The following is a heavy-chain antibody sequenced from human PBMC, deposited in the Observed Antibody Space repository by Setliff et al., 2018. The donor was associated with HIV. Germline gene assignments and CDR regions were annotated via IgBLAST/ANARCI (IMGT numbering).Heavy chain of an antibody. Sequence: SETLSLTCTVSGGAVSRSDYYWRWIRQPAGGGLEWIGRVHISGSVNYTPSLGSRVSISIDTSKNQCSLKLTSVPAADTAVSYCVSDNSYSYGSGRDHFYGVDVWGQGATVTVSS. CDR2: VHISGSV. CDR3: VSDNSYSYGSGRDHFYGVDV. V-gene: IGHV4-61*02. D-gene: IGHD3-10*01. CDR1: GGAVSRSDYY. J-gene: IGHJ6*02.